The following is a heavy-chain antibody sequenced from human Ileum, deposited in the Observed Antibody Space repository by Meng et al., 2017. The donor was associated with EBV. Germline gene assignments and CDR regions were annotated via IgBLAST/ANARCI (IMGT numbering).Heavy chain of an antibody. Sequence: QVQLQESGPGLVKTSQTPSPTCTVSGGSISSSDYYWSWIRQPPGKGLEWIGYIYNSGSTYYNPSLKSRVTISVDTSKNQFSLKLRFVTAADTAVYYCAREGRSHQVGVSVYWGQGNLVTVSS. CDR1: GGSISSSDYY. J-gene: IGHJ4*02. CDR2: IYNSGST. CDR3: AREGRSHQVGVSVY. V-gene: IGHV4-30-4*01. D-gene: IGHD2-21*01.